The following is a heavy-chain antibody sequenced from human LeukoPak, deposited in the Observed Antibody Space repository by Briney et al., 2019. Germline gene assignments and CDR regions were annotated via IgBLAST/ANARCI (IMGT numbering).Heavy chain of an antibody. J-gene: IGHJ4*02. V-gene: IGHV4-38-2*02. CDR1: GYSISNGHY. CDR2: ISHTGSS. CDR3: ARGSLGREVSAFFKN. Sequence: SETLSLTCTVSGYSISNGHYWGWIRQPPGKGLEWIGSISHTGSSYYNPSLKSRVTISVDTSKNQFSLRLSSVTAADTAVYYCARGSLGREVSAFFKNWGQGILVTVSS. D-gene: IGHD5/OR15-5a*01.